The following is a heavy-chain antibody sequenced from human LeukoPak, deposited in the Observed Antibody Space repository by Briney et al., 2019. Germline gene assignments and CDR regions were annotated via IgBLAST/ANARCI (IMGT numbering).Heavy chain of an antibody. CDR2: ISGSGGST. Sequence: PGGSLRLSCAASGFTFSSYAMSWVRQAPGKGLEWVSAISGSGGSTYYADSVKGRFTISRDNSKNTLYLQLNSLRAEDTAVYYCTPSTGALYYFDYWGQGTLVTVSS. V-gene: IGHV3-23*01. D-gene: IGHD1-26*01. CDR1: GFTFSSYA. CDR3: TPSTGALYYFDY. J-gene: IGHJ4*02.